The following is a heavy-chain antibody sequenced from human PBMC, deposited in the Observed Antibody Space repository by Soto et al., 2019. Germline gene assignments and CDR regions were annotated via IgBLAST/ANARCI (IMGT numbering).Heavy chain of an antibody. V-gene: IGHV1-2*04. J-gene: IGHJ5*02. CDR2: INPNSGGT. D-gene: IGHD5-12*01. CDR3: ARGGYSGYDYVYWFDP. CDR1: GYTFTGYY. Sequence: GASVKVSCKASGYTFTGYYMHWVRQAPGQGLEWMGWINPNSGGTNYAQKFQGWVTMTRDTSISTAYMELSRLRSDDTAVYYCARGGYSGYDYVYWFDPWGQGTLVTAPQ.